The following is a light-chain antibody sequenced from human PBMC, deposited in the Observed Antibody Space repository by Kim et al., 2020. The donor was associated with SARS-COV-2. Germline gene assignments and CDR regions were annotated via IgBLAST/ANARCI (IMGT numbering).Light chain of an antibody. Sequence: ASVGDRVTITCRASQSICSYLNWYQQKPGKAPKVLIFAASSLQSGVPSRFSGSGSGTDFTLTISSLQPEDFATYYCQQSYTTPRTFGQGTKVDIK. J-gene: IGKJ1*01. V-gene: IGKV1-39*01. CDR2: AAS. CDR3: QQSYTTPRT. CDR1: QSICSY.